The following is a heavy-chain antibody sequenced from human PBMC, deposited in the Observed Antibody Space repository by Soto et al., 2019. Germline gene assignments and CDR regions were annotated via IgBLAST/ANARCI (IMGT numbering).Heavy chain of an antibody. Sequence: ASVKVSCKASGYTFTGYYMHWVRQAPGQGLEWMGWINPNSGGTNYAQKFQGRVTMTRDKSISTAYLQWSSLKASDTAMYYCARVYYDILTGYSYYYYGMDVWGQGTTVTVSS. CDR1: GYTFTGYY. J-gene: IGHJ6*02. D-gene: IGHD3-9*01. CDR3: ARVYYDILTGYSYYYYGMDV. CDR2: INPNSGGT. V-gene: IGHV1-2*02.